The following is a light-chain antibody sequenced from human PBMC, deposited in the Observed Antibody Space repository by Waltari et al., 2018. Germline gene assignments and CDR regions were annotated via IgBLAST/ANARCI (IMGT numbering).Light chain of an antibody. CDR2: GAS. V-gene: IGKV3-15*01. CDR3: QQYNNWPPYT. J-gene: IGKJ2*01. Sequence: EIVMPQSPATLSVSPGERATLPCRASQSVSSNLAWYQQKPGQAPRLLIYGASTRATGIPARFSGSGSGTEFTLTISSLQSEDFAVYYCQQYNNWPPYTFGQGTQLEI. CDR1: QSVSSN.